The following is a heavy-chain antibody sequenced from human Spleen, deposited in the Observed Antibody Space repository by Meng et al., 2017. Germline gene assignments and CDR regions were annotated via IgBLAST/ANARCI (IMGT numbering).Heavy chain of an antibody. V-gene: IGHV1-2*06. CDR3: VRDEDISAAGKLFGDY. Sequence: VQLMQSGGEVKNPGAYVKVSCKPSGYTFTAYWLHWVRQAPGQGLEWMGRIDPGTGGTQYAQNFQGRVTMTRDTSISTTYMELSRLRSDDTAVYYCVRDEDISAAGKLFGDYWGQGTLVTVSS. D-gene: IGHD6-13*01. CDR2: IDPGTGGT. J-gene: IGHJ4*02. CDR1: GYTFTAYW.